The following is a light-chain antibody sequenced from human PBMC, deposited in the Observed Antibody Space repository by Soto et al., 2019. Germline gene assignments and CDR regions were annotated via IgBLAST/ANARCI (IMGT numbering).Light chain of an antibody. V-gene: IGKV1-5*03. CDR3: QHYNSYSEA. CDR2: KAS. CDR1: QTISSW. J-gene: IGKJ1*01. Sequence: DNEMTQSPATLSVSVGDRVTIICGASQTISSWLAWYQQKPGKAPKLLIYKASTLKSGVPSRFSGSGSGTEFTLTISSLQPDDFATYYCQHYNSYSEAFGQGAKVDI.